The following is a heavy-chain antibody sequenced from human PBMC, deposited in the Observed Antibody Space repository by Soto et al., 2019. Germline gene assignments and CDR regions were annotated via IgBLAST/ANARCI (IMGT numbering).Heavy chain of an antibody. CDR2: ISYDGSNK. J-gene: IGHJ2*01. V-gene: IGHV3-30-3*01. D-gene: IGHD1-1*01. CDR1: GFTFSSYA. CDR3: ARDSDGGGNAQADWYFDL. Sequence: QVQLVESGGGVVQPGRSLRLSCAASGFTFSSYAMHWVRQAPGKGLEWVAVISYDGSNKYYADSVKGRFTISSDNSKNTRYLEMNGLRAEDTAVYYCARDSDGGGNAQADWYFDLWGRGSLVTVGS.